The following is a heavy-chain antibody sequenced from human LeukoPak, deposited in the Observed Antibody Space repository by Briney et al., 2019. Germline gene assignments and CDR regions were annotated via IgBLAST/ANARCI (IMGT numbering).Heavy chain of an antibody. CDR2: SSSRSSYI. D-gene: IGHD3-22*01. CDR1: GFTFSSYS. V-gene: IGHV3-21*01. J-gene: IGHJ6*03. CDR3: ASGSYTMSMDV. Sequence: GGSLRLSCAASGFTFSSYSMNWVRQAPGKGMEWVSYSSSRSSYIFYADSVKGRFTISRDNAKNSLYLQMNSVRGEDTAVYYCASGSYTMSMDVWGKGTTVTVCS.